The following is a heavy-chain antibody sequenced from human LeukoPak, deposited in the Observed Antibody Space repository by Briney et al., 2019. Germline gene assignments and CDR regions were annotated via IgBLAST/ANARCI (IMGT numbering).Heavy chain of an antibody. CDR2: IYSGGST. CDR3: AKEGDYDPFDY. D-gene: IGHD4-17*01. J-gene: IGHJ4*02. Sequence: SLRLSCAASGFTVSSNYMSWXRQAPGKGLEWVSVIYSGGSTYYADSVKGRFTISRDNSKNTLYLQMNSLRAEDTAVYYCAKEGDYDPFDYWGQGTLVTVSS. CDR1: GFTVSSNY. V-gene: IGHV3-53*01.